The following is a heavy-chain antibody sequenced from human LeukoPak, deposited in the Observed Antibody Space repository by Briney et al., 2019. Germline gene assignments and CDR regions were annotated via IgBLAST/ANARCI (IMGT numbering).Heavy chain of an antibody. CDR3: AKDIQRVQLWTLFDY. Sequence: GGSLRLSRAASGFTFSSYAMSWVRQAPGKGLEWVSAISGSGGSTYYADSVKGRFTISRDSSKNTLYLQMNSLRAEDTAVYYCAKDIQRVQLWTLFDYWGQGTLVTVSS. CDR1: GFTFSSYA. J-gene: IGHJ4*02. V-gene: IGHV3-23*01. CDR2: ISGSGGST. D-gene: IGHD5-18*01.